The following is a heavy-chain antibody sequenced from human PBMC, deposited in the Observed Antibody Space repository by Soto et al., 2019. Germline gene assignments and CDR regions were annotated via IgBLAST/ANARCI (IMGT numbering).Heavy chain of an antibody. CDR3: ASSTTRYSSSWYNFDY. D-gene: IGHD6-13*01. V-gene: IGHV1-69*13. J-gene: IGHJ4*02. CDR2: IIPIFGTA. Sequence: SVKVSCKAFGGSFISYASIWGRQAPGQGLEWMGGIIPIFGTANYAQKFQGRVTITADESTSTAYMELSSLRSEDTAVYYCASSTTRYSSSWYNFDYWGQGTLVTVSS. CDR1: GGSFISYA.